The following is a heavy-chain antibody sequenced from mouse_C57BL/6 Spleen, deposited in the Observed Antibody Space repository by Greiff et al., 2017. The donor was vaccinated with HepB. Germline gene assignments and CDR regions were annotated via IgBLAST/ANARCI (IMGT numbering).Heavy chain of an antibody. V-gene: IGHV1-80*01. D-gene: IGHD3-2*02. J-gene: IGHJ3*01. CDR2: IYPGDGDT. CDR1: GYAFSSYW. CDR3: ARSGDVSWFAY. Sequence: QVQLQQSGAELVKPGASVKISCKASGYAFSSYWMNWVKQRPGKGLEWIGQIYPGDGDTNYNGKFKGKATLTAYKSSSTAYMQLISLTSEDSAVYFCARSGDVSWFAYWGQGTLVTVSA.